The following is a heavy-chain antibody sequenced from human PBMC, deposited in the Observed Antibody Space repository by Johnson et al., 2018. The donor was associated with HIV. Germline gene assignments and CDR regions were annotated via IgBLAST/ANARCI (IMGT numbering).Heavy chain of an antibody. CDR2: IYSGGST. D-gene: IGHD4-17*01. Sequence: VQLVESGGGVVRPGGSLRLSCAASGFTVRSNYMSWVRQAPGRGLEWVSVIYSGGSTYYADSVKGRFTISRDNSKNTLYLQMNSLRAEDTAVYYCARDLRGAFDIWGQGTMVTVSS. CDR3: ARDLRGAFDI. CDR1: GFTVRSNY. V-gene: IGHV3-66*01. J-gene: IGHJ3*02.